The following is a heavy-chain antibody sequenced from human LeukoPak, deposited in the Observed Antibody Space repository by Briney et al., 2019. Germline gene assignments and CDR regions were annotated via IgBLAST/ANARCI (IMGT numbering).Heavy chain of an antibody. CDR1: GFTFSCYA. CDR2: ITGSGCSR. D-gene: IGHD6-13*01. Sequence: PGASLRLSCAASGFTFSCYAMSWVRQAPGNGLEWVSVITGSGCSRYDGKAVKCQFTISREISGNTLYLQMSSLRAEDTAVYYCAISPLSITAAGSATDYWGEGTLVTVS. V-gene: IGHV3-23*01. J-gene: IGHJ4*02. CDR3: AISPLSITAAGSATDY.